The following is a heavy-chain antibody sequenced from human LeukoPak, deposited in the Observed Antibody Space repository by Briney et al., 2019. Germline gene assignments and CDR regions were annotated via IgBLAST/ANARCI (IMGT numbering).Heavy chain of an antibody. V-gene: IGHV3-21*01. D-gene: IGHD6-13*01. Sequence: GGSLRLSCAASGFTFSSYSMNWVRQAPGKGLEWVSSISSSSSYIYYADSVKGRFTISRDNAKNSLYLQMNSLRAEDTAVYYCARDKTTSIAAAGTDYWGQGTLVTVSS. CDR2: ISSSSSYI. CDR1: GFTFSSYS. CDR3: ARDKTTSIAAAGTDY. J-gene: IGHJ4*02.